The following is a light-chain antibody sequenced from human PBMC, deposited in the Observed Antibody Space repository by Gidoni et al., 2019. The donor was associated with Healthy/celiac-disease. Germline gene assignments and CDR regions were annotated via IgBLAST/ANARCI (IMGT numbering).Light chain of an antibody. CDR2: DAS. Sequence: IVLTPSPATLSLSPVERATLSCRASQSVSSYLAWYQQKPGQAPRLLIYDASNRATGIPARFSGSGSGTDFTLTISSLEPEDFAVYYCQQRSNWPPFTFGPGTKVDIK. CDR1: QSVSSY. CDR3: QQRSNWPPFT. J-gene: IGKJ3*01. V-gene: IGKV3-11*01.